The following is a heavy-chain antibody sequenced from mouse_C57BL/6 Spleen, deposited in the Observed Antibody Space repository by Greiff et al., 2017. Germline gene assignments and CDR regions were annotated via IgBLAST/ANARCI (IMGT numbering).Heavy chain of an antibody. CDR1: GYSFTGYF. CDR2: INPYNGDT. D-gene: IGHD1-1*01. J-gene: IGHJ4*01. CDR3: ARSLITTVVAYYYAMDY. Sequence: EVQLQQSGPELVKPGDSVKISCKASGYSFTGYFMNWVMQSHGKSLEWIGRINPYNGDTFYNQKFKGKATLTVDKSSSTANMELRSLTSEDSAVYYCARSLITTVVAYYYAMDYWGQGTSVTVSS. V-gene: IGHV1-20*01.